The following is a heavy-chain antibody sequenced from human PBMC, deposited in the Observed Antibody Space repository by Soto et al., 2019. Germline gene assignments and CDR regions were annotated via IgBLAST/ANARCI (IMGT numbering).Heavy chain of an antibody. CDR1: GGSISSYY. Sequence: SETLSLTCTVSGGSISSYYWSWIRQPPGKGLEWIGYIYYSGSTNYNPSLKSRVTISVDTSKNQFSLKLSSVTAADTAVYYCARDSYYYDSSGYPYYYYGMDVWGQGTTVTVSS. D-gene: IGHD3-22*01. V-gene: IGHV4-59*01. J-gene: IGHJ6*02. CDR3: ARDSYYYDSSGYPYYYYGMDV. CDR2: IYYSGST.